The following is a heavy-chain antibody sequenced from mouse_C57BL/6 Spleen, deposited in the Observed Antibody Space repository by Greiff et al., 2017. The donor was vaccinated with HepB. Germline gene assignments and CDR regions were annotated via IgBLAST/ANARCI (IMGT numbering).Heavy chain of an antibody. CDR2: INPNNGGT. V-gene: IGHV1-26*01. CDR1: GYTFTDYY. Sequence: EVQLQQSGPELVKPGASVKISCKASGYTFTDYYMNWVKQSHGKSLEWIGDINPNNGGTSYNQKFKGKATLTVDKSSSTAYMELRSLTSEDSAVYYCARSGVSSRRKDYAMDYWGQGTSVTVSS. J-gene: IGHJ4*01. D-gene: IGHD2-12*01. CDR3: ARSGVSSRRKDYAMDY.